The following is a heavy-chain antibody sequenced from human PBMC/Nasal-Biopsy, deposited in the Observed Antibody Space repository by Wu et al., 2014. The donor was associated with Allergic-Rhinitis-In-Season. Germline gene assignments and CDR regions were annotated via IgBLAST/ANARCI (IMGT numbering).Heavy chain of an antibody. Sequence: SCAASGFTFSSYAMHWVRQAPGKGLEWVAVISYDGSNKYYVDSVKGRFTISRENAKNSLYLQMNSLRAGDTAVYYCARAVLGYCSGGSCYGAVYFDYWGQGTLVTVSS. CDR3: ARAVLGYCSGGSCYGAVYFDY. V-gene: IGHV3-30*14. D-gene: IGHD2-15*01. CDR2: ISYDGSNK. CDR1: GFTFSSYA. J-gene: IGHJ4*02.